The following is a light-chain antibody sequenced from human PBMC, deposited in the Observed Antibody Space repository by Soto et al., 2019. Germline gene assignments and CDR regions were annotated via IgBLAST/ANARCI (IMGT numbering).Light chain of an antibody. V-gene: IGKV4-1*01. J-gene: IGKJ3*01. Sequence: DIVMTQSPDSLAVSLGERATINCKSSQSLLYSSNNKNSLAWYQQKPGQPTKLLLYWASTREYGVPDRFSGNESGTDFTLTISSRQAEEVAVNCCQKNLRSPATFGPGTRMDMK. CDR1: QSLLYSSNNKNS. CDR3: QKNLRSPAT. CDR2: WAS.